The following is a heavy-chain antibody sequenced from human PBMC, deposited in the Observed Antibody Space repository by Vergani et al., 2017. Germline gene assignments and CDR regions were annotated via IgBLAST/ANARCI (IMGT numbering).Heavy chain of an antibody. CDR2: IDPRDSYT. J-gene: IGHJ3*02. V-gene: IGHV5-10-1*01. CDR1: GYSFTSYW. Sequence: EVQLVQSGAEVKKPGASLRISCKGSGYSFTSYWITWVRQMPGKGLEWMGGIDPRDSYTNYSPSFQGNVTISADKSISTAYLQWSSLKAADTAMYYCASDIIGGAFDIWGQGTMVTVSS. D-gene: IGHD3-3*01. CDR3: ASDIIGGAFDI.